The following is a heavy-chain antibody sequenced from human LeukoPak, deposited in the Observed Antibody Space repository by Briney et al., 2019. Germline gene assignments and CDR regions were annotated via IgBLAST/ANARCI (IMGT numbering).Heavy chain of an antibody. V-gene: IGHV3-21*01. J-gene: IGHJ4*02. CDR2: ISSSSSYI. Sequence: GGSLRLSCAASGFTFSSYSMNWVRQAPGKGLEWVSSISSSSSYIYYADSVKGRFTISRDNANNSLYLQMNSLRAEDTAVYYCARDRYCSGGSCYPLDYWGQGTLVTVSS. CDR3: ARDRYCSGGSCYPLDY. D-gene: IGHD2-15*01. CDR1: GFTFSSYS.